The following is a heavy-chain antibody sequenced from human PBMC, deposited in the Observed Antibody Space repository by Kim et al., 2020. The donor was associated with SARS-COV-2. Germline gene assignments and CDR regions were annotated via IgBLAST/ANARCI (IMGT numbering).Heavy chain of an antibody. J-gene: IGHJ4*02. Sequence: TNYARQGVRQAPGQGLEWMGWINAGNGNIKYSQKFQGRATLTWDTSASTAYMELRALTSEDTAVYYCARDLLHSGYDYWGQGTLVTVSS. V-gene: IGHV1-3*01. D-gene: IGHD5-12*01. CDR1: TNYA. CDR3: ARDLLHSGYDY. CDR2: INAGNGNI.